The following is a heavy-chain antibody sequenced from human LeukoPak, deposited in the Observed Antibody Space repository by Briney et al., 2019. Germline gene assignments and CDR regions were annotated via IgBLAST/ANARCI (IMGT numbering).Heavy chain of an antibody. CDR1: GFTFSDYY. V-gene: IGHV3-11*01. Sequence: GGSLRLSCAASGFTFSDYYMSWIRQAPGKGLEWVSYISSSGSIIYYADSVKGRFTISRDNAKNSLYLQMNSLRAEDTAVYYCARAKRVGATQTEDYFDYWGQGTLVTVSS. J-gene: IGHJ4*02. CDR2: ISSSGSII. CDR3: ARAKRVGATQTEDYFDY. D-gene: IGHD1-26*01.